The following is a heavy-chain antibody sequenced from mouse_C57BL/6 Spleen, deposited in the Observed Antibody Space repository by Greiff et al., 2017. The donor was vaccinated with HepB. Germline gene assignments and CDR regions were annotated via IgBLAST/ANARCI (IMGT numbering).Heavy chain of an antibody. V-gene: IGHV5-4*03. CDR1: GFTFSSYA. CDR3: ASITTGYYFDY. Sequence: EVKLQESGGGLVKPGGSLKLSCAASGFTFSSYAMSWVRQTPEKRLEWVATISDGGSYTYYPDNVKGRFTISRDNAKTNLYLQMSHLKSEDTAMYYCASITTGYYFDYWGQGTTLTVSS. CDR2: ISDGGSYT. J-gene: IGHJ2*01. D-gene: IGHD1-1*01.